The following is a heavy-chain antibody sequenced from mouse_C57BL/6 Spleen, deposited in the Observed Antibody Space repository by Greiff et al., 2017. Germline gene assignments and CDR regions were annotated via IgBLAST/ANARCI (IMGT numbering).Heavy chain of an antibody. D-gene: IGHD1-1*01. J-gene: IGHJ4*01. Sequence: EVKLMDSGPGLVKPSQSLSLTCSVTGYSITSGYYWNWIRQFPGNKLEWMGYISYDGSNNYNPSLKNRISITRDTSKNQFFLKLNSVTTEDTATYYCARDCGSSYAMDYWGQGTSVTVSS. CDR3: ARDCGSSYAMDY. CDR1: GYSITSGYY. CDR2: ISYDGSN. V-gene: IGHV3-6*01.